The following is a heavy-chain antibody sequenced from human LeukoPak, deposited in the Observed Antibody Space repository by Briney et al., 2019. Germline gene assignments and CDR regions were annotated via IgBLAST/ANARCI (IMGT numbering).Heavy chain of an antibody. Sequence: PGGSLRLSCAASGFTFSSYAMSWVRQAPGKGLEWVSGISGSGGSIYYADSVKGRFTISRDNSKNTLYLQMNSLRAEDTAVYYCAKGDSSAYYSSFDHWGQGTLVTVSS. V-gene: IGHV3-23*01. CDR1: GFTFSSYA. CDR3: AKGDSSAYYSSFDH. CDR2: ISGSGGSI. D-gene: IGHD3-22*01. J-gene: IGHJ4*02.